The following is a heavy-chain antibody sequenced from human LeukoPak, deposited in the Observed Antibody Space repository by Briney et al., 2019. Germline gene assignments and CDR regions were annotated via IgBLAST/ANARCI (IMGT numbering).Heavy chain of an antibody. CDR2: VHYSGTA. CDR1: DGPITNFD. Sequence: SETLSLTCTVSDGPITNFDWSWVRQPPGKGLEFIGHVHYSGTANYNPSLRSRVTISIDTSKKHFFLKLKSVSAADTAVYYCARGYGDFRVEGRYFHSWGQGTLVTVSS. CDR3: ARGYGDFRVEGRYFHS. J-gene: IGHJ4*02. D-gene: IGHD4-17*01. V-gene: IGHV4-59*01.